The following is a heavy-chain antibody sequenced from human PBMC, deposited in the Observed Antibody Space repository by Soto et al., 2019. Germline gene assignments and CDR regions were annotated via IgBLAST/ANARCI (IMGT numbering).Heavy chain of an antibody. Sequence: QVQLVESGGGVVQPGRSLRLSCAASGFTFSNYAMYWVRQAPGKGLEWVAVISYDGNNKYDADSVKGRFTISRDNSKNTLYLQMNSRRAEDTAVYYCARAGCDGGTCYTLVGLRYGMDVWGQGTTVTVSS. CDR3: ARAGCDGGTCYTLVGLRYGMDV. D-gene: IGHD2-15*01. CDR1: GFTFSNYA. J-gene: IGHJ6*02. V-gene: IGHV3-30-3*01. CDR2: ISYDGNNK.